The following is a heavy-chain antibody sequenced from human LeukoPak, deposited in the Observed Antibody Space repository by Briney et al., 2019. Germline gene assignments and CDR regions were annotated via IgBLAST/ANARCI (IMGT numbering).Heavy chain of an antibody. V-gene: IGHV3-15*01. CDR3: TTDLGTYYHGSQRLIPIDY. CDR2: IKSKTDGETT. CDR1: GFTFTNAW. J-gene: IGHJ4*02. D-gene: IGHD3-10*01. Sequence: GGSLRLSCVDSGFTFTNAWMSWVRQAPGKGLEWIGRIKSKTDGETTNYAGPVRGRFTISRDDSKSAVYLQMNSLKIEDTAVYYCTTDLGTYYHGSQRLIPIDYWGQGTLVTVSS.